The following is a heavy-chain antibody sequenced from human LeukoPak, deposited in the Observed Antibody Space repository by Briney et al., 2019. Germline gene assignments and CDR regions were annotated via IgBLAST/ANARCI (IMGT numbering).Heavy chain of an antibody. J-gene: IGHJ5*02. CDR3: TLHSVKVILTGYSPNWFDP. Sequence: PGRSLRLSCTASGFTFGDYAMSWVRQAPGKGREWVGVIRSKPYGGTTQSAASVKGRFTIARDNSKNIAYLQMDSLKTEHTGLYYCTLHSVKVILTGYSPNWFDPWGQGTHVTVSS. CDR2: IRSKPYGGTT. D-gene: IGHD3-9*01. CDR1: GFTFGDYA. V-gene: IGHV3-49*04.